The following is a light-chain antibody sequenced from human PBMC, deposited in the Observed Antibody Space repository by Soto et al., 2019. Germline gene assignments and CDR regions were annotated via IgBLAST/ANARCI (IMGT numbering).Light chain of an antibody. J-gene: IGKJ1*01. V-gene: IGKV3-15*01. CDR2: DTS. CDR3: QEYIQWPPGM. Sequence: DIVVTQSPATLSASPGERVTLSCRASQFVSSRLAWYQQRPGQVPRLLIYDTSTRAPGISARFSGSGSGTEFTLTFSSLQSEDFAVYYFQEYIQWPPGMFGPGTTVDIK. CDR1: QFVSSR.